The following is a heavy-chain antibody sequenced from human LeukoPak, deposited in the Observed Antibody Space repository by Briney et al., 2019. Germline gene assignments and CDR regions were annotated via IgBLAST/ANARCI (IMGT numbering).Heavy chain of an antibody. Sequence: PSETLSLTCTVSGGSISSGSYYWSWIRQPAGKGREWIGRIYTSGSTNYNPSLKSRVTISVDTSKNQFSLKLSSVTAADTAVYYCARDEWGYYAFDYWGQGTLVTVSS. J-gene: IGHJ4*02. D-gene: IGHD2-15*01. V-gene: IGHV4-61*02. CDR2: IYTSGST. CDR3: ARDEWGYYAFDY. CDR1: GGSISSGSYY.